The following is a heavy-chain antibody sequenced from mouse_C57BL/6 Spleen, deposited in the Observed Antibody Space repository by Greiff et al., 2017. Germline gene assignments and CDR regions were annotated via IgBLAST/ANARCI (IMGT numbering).Heavy chain of an antibody. CDR2: INNDGSST. Sequence: EVKLVESEGGLVQPGSSLTLSFTASGFTFSDYYMAWVRQAPEKGLEWVANINNDGSSTSYLDSLKSRFIISSDNAKNILYLQMSSVKSEDKATDYCAREGDRGFAYGGQGTLVTVSA. V-gene: IGHV5-16*01. J-gene: IGHJ3*01. CDR3: AREGDRGFAY. CDR1: GFTFSDYY.